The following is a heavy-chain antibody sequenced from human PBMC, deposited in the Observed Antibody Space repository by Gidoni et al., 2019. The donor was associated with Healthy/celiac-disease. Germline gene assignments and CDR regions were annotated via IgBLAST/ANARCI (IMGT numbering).Heavy chain of an antibody. J-gene: IGHJ3*02. CDR3: ARGRSRGYYDSSGGAFDI. CDR1: GYTFPSYD. V-gene: IGHV1-8*01. Sequence: QVQLVQSGAEVKKPGASVKVSCKASGYTFPSYDINWVRQATGQGLEWMGWMNPNSGNTGYAQKFQGRVTMTRNTSISTAYMELSSLRSEDTAVYYCARGRSRGYYDSSGGAFDIWGQGTMVTVSS. CDR2: MNPNSGNT. D-gene: IGHD3-22*01.